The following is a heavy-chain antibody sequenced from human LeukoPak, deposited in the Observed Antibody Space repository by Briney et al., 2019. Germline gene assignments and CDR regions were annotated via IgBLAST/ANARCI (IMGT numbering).Heavy chain of an antibody. CDR2: IYYSGST. CDR3: ARENTVTGYAFDI. J-gene: IGHJ3*02. V-gene: IGHV4-31*03. D-gene: IGHD4-17*01. Sequence: SETLSLTCTVSGGSISSGGYYWSWIRQHPGKGLEWIGYIYYSGSTYYNPSLKSRVTIPVDTSKNQFSLKLSSVTAADTAVYYCARENTVTGYAFDIWGQGTKVNVS. CDR1: GGSISSGGYY.